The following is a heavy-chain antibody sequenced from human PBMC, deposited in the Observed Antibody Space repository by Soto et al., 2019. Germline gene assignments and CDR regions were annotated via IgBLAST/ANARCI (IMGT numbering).Heavy chain of an antibody. CDR1: GFTFSSFA. CDR3: ARVSLSFSRMYYFDC. CDR2: ISYDGSNQ. Sequence: QEQLVESGGGVVQPGRSLRLSCAASGFTFSSFAVHWVRQAPGKGLEWVAGISYDGSNQYYADSVKGRFTISRDNSKNTLDLQMNSLRAEDTAVYYCARVSLSFSRMYYFDCWGQGTLVTVSS. V-gene: IGHV3-30-3*01. D-gene: IGHD1-26*01. J-gene: IGHJ4*02.